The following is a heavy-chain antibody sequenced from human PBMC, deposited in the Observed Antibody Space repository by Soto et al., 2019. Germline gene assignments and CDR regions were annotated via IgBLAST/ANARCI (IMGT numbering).Heavy chain of an antibody. CDR2: INHSGST. J-gene: IGHJ4*02. V-gene: IGHV4-34*01. Sequence: SETLSLTCAVYGGSFSGCYWSWIRQPPGKGLEWIGEINHSGSTNYNPSLKSRVTISVDTSKNQFSLKLSSVTAADTAVYYCARGVGSGSYYPASFDYWGQGTLVTVSS. D-gene: IGHD1-26*01. CDR1: GGSFSGCY. CDR3: ARGVGSGSYYPASFDY.